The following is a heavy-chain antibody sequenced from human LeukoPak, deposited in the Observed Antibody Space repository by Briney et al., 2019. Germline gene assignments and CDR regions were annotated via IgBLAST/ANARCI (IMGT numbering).Heavy chain of an antibody. V-gene: IGHV3-21*01. D-gene: IGHD2-21*02. CDR2: ISSSSSYI. J-gene: IGHJ4*02. Sequence: GGSLRLSCAASGFTFSSYSMNWVRQAPGKGLEWVSSISSSSSYIYYADSVKGRFTISRDNAKNSLYLQMNSLRAEDTAVYYCARDLLADCGGDCSRGDYWGQGTLVTVSS. CDR3: ARDLLADCGGDCSRGDY. CDR1: GFTFSSYS.